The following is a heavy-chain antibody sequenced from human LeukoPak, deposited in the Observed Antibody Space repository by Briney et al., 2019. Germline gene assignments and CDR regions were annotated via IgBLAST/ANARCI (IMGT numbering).Heavy chain of an antibody. D-gene: IGHD6-13*01. CDR1: GYTFTSYY. J-gene: IGHJ5*02. V-gene: IGHV1-46*01. Sequence: ASVKVSCKASGYTFTSYYMHWVRQAPGQGLEWMGIINPSGGSTSYAQKFQGRVTMTRDTSTSTVYMELSSLRSEDTAVYYCARVVTAAALRANWFDPWGQGTLVTASS. CDR3: ARVVTAAALRANWFDP. CDR2: INPSGGST.